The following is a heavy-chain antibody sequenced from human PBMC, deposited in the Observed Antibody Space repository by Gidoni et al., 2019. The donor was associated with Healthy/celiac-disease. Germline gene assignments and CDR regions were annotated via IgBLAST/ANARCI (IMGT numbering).Heavy chain of an antibody. CDR2: IYSGGST. CDR3: ARDRLGELGWFDP. D-gene: IGHD3-10*01. Sequence: EVQLVESGEGLVQPGGSLRLSCAASGFTVSSNYMSWVRQAPGKGLEWVSVIYSGGSTYYADSVKGRFTISRDNSKNTLYLQMNSLRAEDTAVYYCARDRLGELGWFDPWGQGTLVTVSS. V-gene: IGHV3-66*01. J-gene: IGHJ5*02. CDR1: GFTVSSNY.